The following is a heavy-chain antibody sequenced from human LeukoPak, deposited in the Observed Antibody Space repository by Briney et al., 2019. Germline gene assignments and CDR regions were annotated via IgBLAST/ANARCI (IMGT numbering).Heavy chain of an antibody. CDR1: GGTFSSYA. V-gene: IGHV1-18*01. J-gene: IGHJ4*02. D-gene: IGHD5-18*01. CDR3: ARVPWTQLRIDY. CDR2: ISAYNGNT. Sequence: GSSVKVSCKASGGTFSSYAISWVRQAPGQGLEWMGWISAYNGNTNYAQKLQGRVTMTTDTSTSTAYMELRSLRSDDTAVYYCARVPWTQLRIDYWGQGTLVTVSS.